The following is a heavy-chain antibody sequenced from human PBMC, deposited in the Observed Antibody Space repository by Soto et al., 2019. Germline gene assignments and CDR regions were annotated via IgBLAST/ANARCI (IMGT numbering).Heavy chain of an antibody. D-gene: IGHD2-2*01. J-gene: IGHJ6*02. Sequence: GSLRLSCSASGFTFSDENMSWVRQVPGKGLEWVSGISGGGSYIFYADSVQGRFSISRDNPKNSLFLEMNSLRVEDTAVYYCARDSNCHSTSCFFPPHVWGQGTTVTVSS. CDR1: GFTFSDEN. CDR2: ISGGGSYI. V-gene: IGHV3-21*06. CDR3: ARDSNCHSTSCFFPPHV.